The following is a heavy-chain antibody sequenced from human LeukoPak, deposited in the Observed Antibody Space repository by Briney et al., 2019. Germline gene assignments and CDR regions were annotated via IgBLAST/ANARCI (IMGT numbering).Heavy chain of an antibody. Sequence: GRSLRLSCAASRFIFNSYVMYWVRQAPGKGLEWVAVISDDGSNKYYADSVKGRFTISRDNSKNTLYLQMNSLRAEDTAVYYCARDSIGADYYFDYWGQGTLVTVSS. D-gene: IGHD6-6*01. CDR1: RFIFNSYV. CDR3: ARDSIGADYYFDY. CDR2: ISDDGSNK. V-gene: IGHV3-30-3*01. J-gene: IGHJ4*02.